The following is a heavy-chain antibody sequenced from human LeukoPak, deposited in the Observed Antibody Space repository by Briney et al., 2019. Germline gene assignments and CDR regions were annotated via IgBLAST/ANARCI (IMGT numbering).Heavy chain of an antibody. Sequence: SETLSLTCTVSGGSISSGGYYWSWIRQHPGKGLEWIGYIYYSGSTYYNPSLKSRVTISVDTSKNQFSLKLSSVTAADTAVYYCARGSTILGGAFDIWGQGTMVTVSS. J-gene: IGHJ3*02. CDR3: ARGSTILGGAFDI. V-gene: IGHV4-31*03. D-gene: IGHD5/OR15-5a*01. CDR2: IYYSGST. CDR1: GGSISSGGYY.